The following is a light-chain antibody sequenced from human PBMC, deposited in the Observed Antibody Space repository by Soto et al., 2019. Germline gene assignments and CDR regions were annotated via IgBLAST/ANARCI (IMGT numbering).Light chain of an antibody. CDR3: QQYGSSPRT. CDR2: GAS. CDR1: QSISSNY. Sequence: EIVLTQSPGTLSLSPGERATLSCWASQSISSNYLAWYQQKPGQAPRLLIDGASSRATGIPDRFSGSESGTDFTLTISRLEPEDFAVYYCQQYGSSPRTFGQGSKLEIK. J-gene: IGKJ2*01. V-gene: IGKV3-20*01.